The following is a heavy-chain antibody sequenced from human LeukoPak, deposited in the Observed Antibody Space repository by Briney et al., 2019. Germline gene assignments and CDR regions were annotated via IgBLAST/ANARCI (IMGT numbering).Heavy chain of an antibody. CDR1: GGSINSYY. V-gene: IGHV4-59*01. J-gene: IGHJ4*02. CDR3: ARGPLQPEFDY. D-gene: IGHD4-11*01. Sequence: SETLSLTCTVSGGSINSYYWSWIRQPPGKGLEWIGYIYYAGSTNYNPSLKSRVTISVDTSKNQFSLKLSSVTAADTAVYYCARGPLQPEFDYWGQGTLVTVSS. CDR2: IYYAGST.